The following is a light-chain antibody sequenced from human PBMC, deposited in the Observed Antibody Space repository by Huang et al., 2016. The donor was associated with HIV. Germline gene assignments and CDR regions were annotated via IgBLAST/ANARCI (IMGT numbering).Light chain of an antibody. V-gene: IGKV1-39*01. CDR1: QSISSY. CDR2: AAS. J-gene: IGKJ3*01. CDR3: QQSYSAPIFT. Sequence: DIQMTQSPSSLSASVGDRVTITCRASQSISSYLNWYQQTPGKAPKVLIYAASSLQSGVPSRYGGSGSGTDFTLTISSLQPEDFATYYCQQSYSAPIFTFGPGTKVDIK.